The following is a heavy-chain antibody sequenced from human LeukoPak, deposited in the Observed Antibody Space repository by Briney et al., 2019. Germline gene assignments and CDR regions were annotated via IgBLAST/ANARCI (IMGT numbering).Heavy chain of an antibody. CDR1: GFTFSDYY. D-gene: IGHD3-10*01. CDR3: AKLSTPMVRGVIGY. J-gene: IGHJ4*02. CDR2: ISGSGGST. Sequence: GGSLRLSCAASGFTFSDYYMSWARQAPGKGLEWVSAISGSGGSTYYADSVKGRFTISRDNSKNTLYLQMNSLRAEDTAVYYCAKLSTPMVRGVIGYWGQGTLVTVSS. V-gene: IGHV3-23*01.